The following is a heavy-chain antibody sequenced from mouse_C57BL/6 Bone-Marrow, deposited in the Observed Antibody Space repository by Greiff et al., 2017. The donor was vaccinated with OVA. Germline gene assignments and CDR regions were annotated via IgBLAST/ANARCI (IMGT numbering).Heavy chain of an antibody. D-gene: IGHD2-5*01. V-gene: IGHV5-4*01. CDR2: ISDGGSYT. J-gene: IGHJ2*01. CDR3: SRERAYYSKDY. Sequence: EVQLVESGGGLVKPGGSLKLSCAASGFTFSSYAMSWVRQTPEKRLEWVATISDGGSYTYYPDNVKGRFTISRDNAKNNLYLQMSHLKSEDTAMYYCSRERAYYSKDYWGQGTTLTVSS. CDR1: GFTFSSYA.